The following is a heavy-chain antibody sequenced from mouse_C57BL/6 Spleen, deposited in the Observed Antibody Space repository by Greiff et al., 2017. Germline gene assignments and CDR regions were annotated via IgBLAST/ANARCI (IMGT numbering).Heavy chain of an antibody. CDR3: TRGHDGYYDDAMDY. D-gene: IGHD2-3*01. J-gene: IGHJ4*01. Sequence: EVKLVESGGGLVQPGGSMKLSCAASGFTFSDAWMDWVRQSPGQGLEWVAEIRNKANNPATYYAESVKGRFTISRDDSKSSVYLQMNSLSAEDTGIYYCTRGHDGYYDDAMDYWGQGTSVTVSA. V-gene: IGHV6-6*01. CDR1: GFTFSDAW. CDR2: IRNKANNPAT.